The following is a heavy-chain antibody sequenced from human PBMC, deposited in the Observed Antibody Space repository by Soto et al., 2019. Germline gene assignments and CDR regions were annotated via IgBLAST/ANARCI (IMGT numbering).Heavy chain of an antibody. D-gene: IGHD5-18*01. V-gene: IGHV2-70*01. CDR1: GLSLSTSGMC. CDR3: AQLSGDTAITRLAYCCCIVF. Sequence: GSGPTLVNPTRPLTLTCTLSGLSLSTSGMCVSWIRQPQGKALEWLALIDWDEDKYYGSCVKTRLTISKDTSKNQVFLTMTNVDPVDTATYYCAQLSGDTAITRLAYCCCIVFWGQGTTVTVSS. CDR2: IDWDEDK. J-gene: IGHJ6*02.